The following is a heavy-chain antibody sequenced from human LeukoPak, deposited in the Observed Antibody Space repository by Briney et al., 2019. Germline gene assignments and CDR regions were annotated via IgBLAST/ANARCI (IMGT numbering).Heavy chain of an antibody. J-gene: IGHJ4*02. Sequence: SETLSLTCAVYGGSLSGYYWSWIRQLPGKGLEWIGEINHSGSTNYNPSLKSRVTISVDTSKNQFSLKLSSVTAADTAVYYCARGLDGSSSGYWGQGTLVTVSS. D-gene: IGHD6-6*01. CDR3: ARGLDGSSSGY. CDR2: INHSGST. V-gene: IGHV4-34*01. CDR1: GGSLSGYY.